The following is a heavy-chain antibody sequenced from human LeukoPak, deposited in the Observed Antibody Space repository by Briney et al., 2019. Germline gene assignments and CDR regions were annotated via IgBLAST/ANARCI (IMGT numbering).Heavy chain of an antibody. CDR1: GGSISSSSYY. Sequence: SETLSLTCTVSGGSISSSSYYWGWICQPRGKGREWIVTISYSGSTYYNPSLKSRVIISVDTSKNQFSLKVSSVTAADTAVYYCARLSRVAGRLNGIDPWGQGILVTVSS. CDR3: ARLSRVAGRLNGIDP. D-gene: IGHD6-19*01. CDR2: ISYSGST. V-gene: IGHV4-39*01. J-gene: IGHJ5*02.